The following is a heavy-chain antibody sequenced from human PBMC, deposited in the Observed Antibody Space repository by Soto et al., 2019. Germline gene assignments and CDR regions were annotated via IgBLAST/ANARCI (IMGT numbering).Heavy chain of an antibody. J-gene: IGHJ3*02. CDR1: GFTFSSYA. V-gene: IGHV3-30-3*01. D-gene: IGHD2-15*01. CDR3: ARSIVVGAFDI. Sequence: PGGSLRLSCAASGFTFSSYAMHWVRQAPGKGLEWVAVISYDGSNKYYADSVKGRFTISRDNSKNTLYLQMNSLRAEDTAVYYCARSIVVGAFDIWGQGTMVTVSS. CDR2: ISYDGSNK.